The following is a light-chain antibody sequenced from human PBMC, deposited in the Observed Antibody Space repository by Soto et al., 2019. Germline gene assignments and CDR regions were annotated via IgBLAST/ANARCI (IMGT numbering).Light chain of an antibody. CDR3: SSYTSRGTRV. V-gene: IGLV2-14*01. J-gene: IGLJ1*01. Sequence: QSALTQPASVSGSPGQSITISCTGTSSDVGGYKYVSWYQQHPGKAPKLMIYDVTHRPSGVSHRFSGSKSGNTASLIITGLQAEDEADYYCSSYTSRGTRVFGTGTKLTVL. CDR1: SSDVGGYKY. CDR2: DVT.